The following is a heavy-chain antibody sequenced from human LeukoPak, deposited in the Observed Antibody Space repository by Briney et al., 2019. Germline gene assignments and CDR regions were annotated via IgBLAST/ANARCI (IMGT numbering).Heavy chain of an antibody. D-gene: IGHD3-3*01. V-gene: IGHV3-74*01. J-gene: IGHJ5*02. CDR3: ARGSYITIFGVVIGDWFDP. CDR1: GFTFSSYW. Sequence: GGSLRLSCAASGFTFSSYWMHWVRQAPGKGLVWVSRINSDGSSTSYADSVKGRFTISRDNAKNTLYLQMNSLRAEDTAVYYCARGSYITIFGVVIGDWFDPWGQGTLVTVSS. CDR2: INSDGSST.